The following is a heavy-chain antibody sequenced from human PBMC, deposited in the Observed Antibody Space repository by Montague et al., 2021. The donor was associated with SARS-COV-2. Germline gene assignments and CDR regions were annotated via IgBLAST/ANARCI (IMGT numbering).Heavy chain of an antibody. CDR3: ARDPHDYGWFDP. D-gene: IGHD4-17*01. Sequence: TLSLTCTVTGGSISSASYYWSWLRQPAGEGLEWIGHIYSTVITNYNPSLKSRVTISVDLSKNQFSLKMTSVTAADTAVYYCARDPHDYGWFDPWGQGTLVTVSS. CDR1: GGSISSASYY. J-gene: IGHJ5*02. CDR2: IYSTVIT. V-gene: IGHV4-61*09.